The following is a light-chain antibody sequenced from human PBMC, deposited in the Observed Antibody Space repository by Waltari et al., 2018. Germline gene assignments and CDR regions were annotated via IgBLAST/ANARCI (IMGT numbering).Light chain of an antibody. CDR3: SSYTSSSTWV. CDR1: SRYVGGYNY. J-gene: IGLJ3*02. CDR2: EVS. Sequence: QSALTQPASVSGSPGQSITISCTGTSRYVGGYNYASWYQQHPGKAPKLMIYEVSNRPSGVSNRFSGSKSGNTASLTISGLQAEDEADYYCSSYTSSSTWVFGGGTKLTVL. V-gene: IGLV2-14*01.